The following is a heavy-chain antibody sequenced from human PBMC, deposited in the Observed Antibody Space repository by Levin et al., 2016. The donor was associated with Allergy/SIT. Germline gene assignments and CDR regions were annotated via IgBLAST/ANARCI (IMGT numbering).Heavy chain of an antibody. CDR3: AREEIDYYASGSYYSY. CDR2: IYYSGST. Sequence: WIRQPPGKGLEWIGSIYYSGSTYYNPSLKSRVTISVDTSKNQFSLKLSSVTAADTAVYYCAREEIDYYASGSYYSYWGQGTLVTVSS. V-gene: IGHV4-39*07. J-gene: IGHJ4*02. D-gene: IGHD3-10*01.